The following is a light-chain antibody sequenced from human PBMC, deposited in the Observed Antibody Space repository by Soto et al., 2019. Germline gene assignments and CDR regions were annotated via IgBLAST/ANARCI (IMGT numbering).Light chain of an antibody. J-gene: IGKJ4*01. V-gene: IGKV3-20*01. CDR2: GAS. CDR1: QSVGKNY. CDR3: QQYATDPLT. Sequence: EIVLTQSPGTLSLSPGEGVTLSCRASQSVGKNYLAWYQHKSGQAPRLLIHGASNRATGIPARFSGSGSGTDFTLTISRLEPEDFVAYYCQQYATDPLTFGGGTKVEIK.